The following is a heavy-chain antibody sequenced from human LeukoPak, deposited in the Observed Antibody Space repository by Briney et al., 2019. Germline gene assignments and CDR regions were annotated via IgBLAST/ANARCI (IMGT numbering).Heavy chain of an antibody. J-gene: IGHJ4*02. CDR3: ATKQWLAPPPDS. D-gene: IGHD6-19*01. CDR2: INTDGTVT. Sequence: HPGGSLRLSCAASGFTFSKYWMLWVRQAPGKGLENVSRINTDGTVTTYADSVKGRFTVSRDNADNTMFLQMNSVRDEDTAVYYCATKQWLAPPPDSWGQGTPVTVSS. CDR1: GFTFSKYW. V-gene: IGHV3-74*01.